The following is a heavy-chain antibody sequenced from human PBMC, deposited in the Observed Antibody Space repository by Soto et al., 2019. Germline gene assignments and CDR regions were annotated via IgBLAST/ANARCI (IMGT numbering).Heavy chain of an antibody. V-gene: IGHV5-51*01. J-gene: IGHJ6*02. CDR3: ARLAQGGYVQGMDV. CDR2: IDPADSET. Sequence: PGESLKISCKGSGYSFITYWIAWVRQKPGKGLEWMGIIDPADSETKYSPSFQGQVTISVDKSTNTAYLQWSSLKASDTAKYYCARLAQGGYVQGMDVWGQGTTVTVSS. D-gene: IGHD5-12*01. CDR1: GYSFITYW.